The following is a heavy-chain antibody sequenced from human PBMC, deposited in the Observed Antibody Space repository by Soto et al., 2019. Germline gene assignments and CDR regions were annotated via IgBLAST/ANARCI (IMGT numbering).Heavy chain of an antibody. J-gene: IGHJ3*02. V-gene: IGHV1-18*01. CDR2: ISAYNGNT. CDR1: GYTFTSYG. CDR3: AREVWGHCSSTSCYPGGAFDI. Sequence: GASVKVSCKASGYTFTSYGISWVRQAPGQGLEWMGWISAYNGNTNYAQKLQGRVTMTTDTSTSTAYMELRSLRSDDTAVYYCAREVWGHCSSTSCYPGGAFDIWGQGTVVTVSS. D-gene: IGHD2-2*01.